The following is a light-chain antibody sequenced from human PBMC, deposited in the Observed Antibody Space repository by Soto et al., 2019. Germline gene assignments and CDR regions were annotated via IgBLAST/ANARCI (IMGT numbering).Light chain of an antibody. CDR2: DAS. CDR1: QGISSA. CDR3: QQLKTYPFT. V-gene: IGKV1-13*02. Sequence: AIQLTQSPSSLSASVGDRVSITCRASQGISSALAWYQHKPGKAPKILIYDASSLQSGVPSRFSGSESGTECTITISSLQPEDFATYYFQQLKTYPFTFGQGTRLEIK. J-gene: IGKJ5*01.